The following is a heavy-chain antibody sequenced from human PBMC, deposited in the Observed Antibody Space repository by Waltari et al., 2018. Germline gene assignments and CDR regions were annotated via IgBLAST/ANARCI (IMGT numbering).Heavy chain of an antibody. D-gene: IGHD6-19*01. CDR1: GGSISSYY. CDR2: IYYSGST. J-gene: IGHJ4*02. CDR3: ARQGRAVAGTGSLDY. Sequence: QVQLQESGPGLVKPSETLSLTCTVSGGSISSYYWSWIRQPPGKGLEWIGYIYYSGSTNYNPPLKSRVTISVDTSKNQFSLKLSSVTAADTAVYYCARQGRAVAGTGSLDYWGQGTLVTVSS. V-gene: IGHV4-59*08.